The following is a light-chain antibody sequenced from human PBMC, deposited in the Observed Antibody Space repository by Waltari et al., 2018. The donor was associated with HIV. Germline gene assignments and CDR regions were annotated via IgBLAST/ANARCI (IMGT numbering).Light chain of an antibody. CDR3: LLSFDGTLV. Sequence: QPVVTQESSLTVSPGGTVLLTCASSAGVVTRRHCPYWFQLRPGQAPKSLIFDSNNRYPWTPARFAGSFLGGKAALTLTGAQPEDEAAYYCLLSFDGTLVFGGGT. J-gene: IGLJ2*01. CDR2: DSN. CDR1: AGVVTRRHC. V-gene: IGLV7-46*01.